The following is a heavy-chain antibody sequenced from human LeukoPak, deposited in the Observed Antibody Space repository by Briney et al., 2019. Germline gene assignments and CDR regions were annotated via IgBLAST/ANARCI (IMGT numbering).Heavy chain of an antibody. D-gene: IGHD1-14*01. CDR3: ARTSYNSGPTPGGY. CDR2: VFHSGST. V-gene: IGHV4-4*01. Sequence: SETLSLTCAVSGGFISSGHWWSWVRQSPGKGLEWIGEVFHSGSTNYNPSLESRVTISVDTSKKEFSLKLNSVTAADTAVYCCARTSYNSGPTPGGYWGRGTLVTVSS. CDR1: GGFISSGHW. J-gene: IGHJ4*02.